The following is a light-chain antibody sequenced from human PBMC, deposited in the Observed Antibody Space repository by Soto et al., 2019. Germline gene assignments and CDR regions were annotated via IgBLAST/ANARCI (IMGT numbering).Light chain of an antibody. CDR3: QQRSNWPT. J-gene: IGKJ1*01. V-gene: IGKV3-11*01. Sequence: EMVMTQSPATLSVSPGERATLSCRASQSVGSNLAWYQQKPGQAPRLLIYAASTRATGIPARFSGSGSGTDFTLTISSLEPEDFAVYYCQQRSNWPTFGQGTKVDIK. CDR1: QSVGSN. CDR2: AAS.